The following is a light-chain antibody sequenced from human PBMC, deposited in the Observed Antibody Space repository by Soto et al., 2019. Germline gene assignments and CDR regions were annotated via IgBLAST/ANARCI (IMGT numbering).Light chain of an antibody. V-gene: IGLV2-11*01. Sequence: SARTQPRSVSGSPGQAVILSCSGTSNYVGAYNYVSWYQQHPGKAPKLMIYDVTKRPSGVPDRFSGSKSGNTASLTISGLQTEDEADYFCFSFTTDGTHVFGTGNKGTVL. CDR1: SNYVGAYNY. J-gene: IGLJ1*01. CDR3: FSFTTDGTHV. CDR2: DVT.